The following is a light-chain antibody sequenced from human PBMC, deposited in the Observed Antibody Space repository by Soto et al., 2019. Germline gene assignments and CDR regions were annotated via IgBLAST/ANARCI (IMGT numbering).Light chain of an antibody. Sequence: DIQITQSPSTLSGSVGDRVTITCRASQTISSWLAWYQQKPGKAPKLLIYKASTLKSGVPSRFSGSGSGTEFTLTISSLQSEDFAVYYCQQYNNWPVTFGQGTKV. CDR2: KAS. CDR1: QTISSW. V-gene: IGKV1-5*03. J-gene: IGKJ1*01. CDR3: QQYNNWPVT.